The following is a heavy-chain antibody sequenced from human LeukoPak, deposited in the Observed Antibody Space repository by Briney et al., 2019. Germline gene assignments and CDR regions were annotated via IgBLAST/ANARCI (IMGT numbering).Heavy chain of an antibody. CDR2: ISGSGDNT. CDR1: GFTFSSYA. Sequence: GGSLRLSCAASGFTFSSYAMSWVRQAPGKGLEWVSGISGSGDNTYYADSVKGRFTISRDNSKDTLYVQVNSLGTEDTAAYYCAKGSYYDSSGSFYFDYWGQGTLVTVSS. V-gene: IGHV3-23*01. D-gene: IGHD3-22*01. J-gene: IGHJ4*02. CDR3: AKGSYYDSSGSFYFDY.